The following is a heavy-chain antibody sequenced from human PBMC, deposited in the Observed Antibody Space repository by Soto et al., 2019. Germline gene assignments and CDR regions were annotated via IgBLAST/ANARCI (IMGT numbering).Heavy chain of an antibody. V-gene: IGHV5-51*01. CDR3: QRGGNQLEY. CDR2: VYPGDADR. Sequence: PGESLKISCKGSGYTFTSYWIAWVRQLPGKGMEWLGSVYPGDADRRDNPTFQGHVTMSVDKSSNTVYLQWSSLNASDTAMYYSQRGGNQLEYWGQGVLVTVSS. CDR1: GYTFTSYW. D-gene: IGHD6-25*01. J-gene: IGHJ4*02.